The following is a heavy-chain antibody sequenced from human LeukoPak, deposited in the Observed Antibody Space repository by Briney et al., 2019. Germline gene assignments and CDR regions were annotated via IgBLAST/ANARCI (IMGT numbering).Heavy chain of an antibody. CDR2: IYTSGST. V-gene: IGHV4-4*07. J-gene: IGHJ4*02. Sequence: SETLSLTCTVSGGSISSYYWSWIRQPAGKGLEWIGRIYTSGSTNYNPSLKSRVSMSVDTSKNQCTLKLSSVTAADTAVYYCARVGDYALKDWGQGTPVTVSS. CDR1: GGSISSYY. CDR3: ARVGDYALKD. D-gene: IGHD3-16*01.